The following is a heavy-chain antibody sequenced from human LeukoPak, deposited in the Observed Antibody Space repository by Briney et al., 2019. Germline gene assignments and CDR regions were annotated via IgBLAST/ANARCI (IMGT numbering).Heavy chain of an antibody. J-gene: IGHJ4*02. D-gene: IGHD6-6*01. CDR3: ARGRSSSSGDFWYFDY. Sequence: SETLSLTCAVYGGSFSGYYWSWIRQPPGKGLEWIGEINHSGSTNYNPSLKSQVTISVDTSKNQFSLKLSSVTAADTAVYYCARGRSSSSGDFWYFDYWGQGTLVTVSS. CDR2: INHSGST. CDR1: GGSFSGYY. V-gene: IGHV4-34*01.